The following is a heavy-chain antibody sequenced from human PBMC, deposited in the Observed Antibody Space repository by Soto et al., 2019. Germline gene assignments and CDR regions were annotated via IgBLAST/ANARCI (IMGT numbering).Heavy chain of an antibody. Sequence: VSVKVSCKASGYTFTSYYMHWVRQAPGQGLEWMGIINPSGGSTSYAQKFQGRVTMTRDTSTSTVYMELSSLRSEDTAVYYCARDRDIVEVIGWFDPWGQGTLVTVSS. CDR2: INPSGGST. CDR1: GYTFTSYY. D-gene: IGHD2-15*01. J-gene: IGHJ5*02. V-gene: IGHV1-46*03. CDR3: ARDRDIVEVIGWFDP.